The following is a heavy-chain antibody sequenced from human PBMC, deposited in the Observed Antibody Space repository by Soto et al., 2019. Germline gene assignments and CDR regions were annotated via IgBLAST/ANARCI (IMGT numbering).Heavy chain of an antibody. J-gene: IGHJ4*02. Sequence: SETLSLTCTVSGVSISSGGYYWTWIRQHPQKGLEWIGHIYYSGSTYYNPSLKSRVTVSVDTSKNQFSLKLSSVTAADTAVHYCAREYYYDSSGFDYWGQGTLVTVSS. V-gene: IGHV4-31*03. CDR1: GVSISSGGYY. D-gene: IGHD3-22*01. CDR3: AREYYYDSSGFDY. CDR2: IYYSGST.